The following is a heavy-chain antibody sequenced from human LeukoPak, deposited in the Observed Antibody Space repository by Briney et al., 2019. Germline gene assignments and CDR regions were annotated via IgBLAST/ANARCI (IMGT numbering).Heavy chain of an antibody. D-gene: IGHD6-6*01. CDR2: IRYDGSNK. Sequence: PGGSLRLSCAASGFTFSSYGMHWVRQAPGKGLEWVAFIRYDGSNKYYADSVKGRFTISRDNSKNTLYLQMNSLRAEDTAVYYCARDHDRRMYSSSDLDYWGQGTLVTVSS. V-gene: IGHV3-30*02. J-gene: IGHJ4*02. CDR3: ARDHDRRMYSSSDLDY. CDR1: GFTFSSYG.